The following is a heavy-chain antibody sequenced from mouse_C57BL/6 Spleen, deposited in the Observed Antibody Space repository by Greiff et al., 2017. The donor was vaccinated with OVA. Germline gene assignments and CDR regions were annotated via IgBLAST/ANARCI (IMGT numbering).Heavy chain of an antibody. Sequence: QVQLQQPGAELVMPGASVKLSCKASGYTFTSYWMHWVKQRPGQGLEWIGEIDPSDSYNNYNQKFKGKSTLTVDKSSSTAYMQLSSLTSEDSAVYYCARKAYYSNLYYFDYWGQGTTLTVSS. D-gene: IGHD2-5*01. V-gene: IGHV1-69*01. CDR1: GYTFTSYW. CDR2: IDPSDSYN. CDR3: ARKAYYSNLYYFDY. J-gene: IGHJ2*01.